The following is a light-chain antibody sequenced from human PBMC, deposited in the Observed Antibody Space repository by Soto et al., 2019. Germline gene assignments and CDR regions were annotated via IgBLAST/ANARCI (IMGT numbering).Light chain of an antibody. V-gene: IGKV3-11*01. CDR1: QSVSRR. CDR2: GAS. CDR3: QQRSSWPPIT. J-gene: IGKJ5*01. Sequence: RATLSCRASQSVSRRLAWYQHRPGQSPMLLISGASMRASGVPVRFSGSGSGTDFTLTISRLEPEDFAVYYCQQRSSWPPITFGQGTRLEIK.